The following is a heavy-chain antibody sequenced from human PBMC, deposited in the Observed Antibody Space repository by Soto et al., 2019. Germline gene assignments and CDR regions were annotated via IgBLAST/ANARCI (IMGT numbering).Heavy chain of an antibody. D-gene: IGHD3-22*01. J-gene: IGHJ6*02. Sequence: GSLRLSCAASGFTFSSYWMSWVRQAPGKGLEWVANIKQDGSEKYYVDSVKGRFTISRDNAKNSLYLQMNSLRAEDTAVYYCARSSGLVGPSGMDVWGQGTKVTVSS. CDR1: GFTFSSYW. CDR3: ARSSGLVGPSGMDV. V-gene: IGHV3-7*01. CDR2: IKQDGSEK.